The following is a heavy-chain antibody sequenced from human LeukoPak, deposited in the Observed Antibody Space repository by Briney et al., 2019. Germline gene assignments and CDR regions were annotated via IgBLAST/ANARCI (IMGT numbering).Heavy chain of an antibody. CDR2: ISGYNGNT. V-gene: IGHV1-18*01. D-gene: IGHD2-15*01. CDR1: GYTSTSYG. Sequence: ASVKVSCKASGYTSTSYGISWVRQAPGQGLEWMGWISGYNGNTHYAQNLQGRVTMTTDTSTSTAYMELRSLRSDDTAVYYCARGPYCSGGTCYSQYFDYWGQGTLVTVSS. CDR3: ARGPYCSGGTCYSQYFDY. J-gene: IGHJ4*02.